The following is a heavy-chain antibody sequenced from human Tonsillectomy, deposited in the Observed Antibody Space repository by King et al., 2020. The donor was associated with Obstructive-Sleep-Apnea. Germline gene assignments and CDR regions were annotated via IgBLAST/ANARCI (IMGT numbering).Heavy chain of an antibody. CDR2: ISAYNGNT. CDR1: GYTFTSYG. CDR3: ARDRHYYGSGSYLPPCY. Sequence: VQLVESGAEVKKPGASVKVSCKASGYTFTSYGISWVRQAPGQGLEWMGWISAYNGNTNYAQKLQGRVTMTTDTSTSTAYMELRSLRSDDTAVYYCARDRHYYGSGSYLPPCYWGQGTLVTVSS. D-gene: IGHD3-10*01. J-gene: IGHJ4*02. V-gene: IGHV1-18*01.